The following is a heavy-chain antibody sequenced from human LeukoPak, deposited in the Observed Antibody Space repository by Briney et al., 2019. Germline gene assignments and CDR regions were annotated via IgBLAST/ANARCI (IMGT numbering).Heavy chain of an antibody. J-gene: IGHJ4*02. CDR2: MNPNTGNT. CDR1: TDTFINSD. Sequence: APLKLCCKAATDTFINSDINCVRQATGQGLEWIGWMNPNTGNTGYAQNFQGRVTMTRDTSIRTAHMELSSLRPEDTAVYYCAVTPSNLSHLDKWGQGTLVTISS. CDR3: AVTPSNLSHLDK. V-gene: IGHV1-8*01. D-gene: IGHD4-11*01.